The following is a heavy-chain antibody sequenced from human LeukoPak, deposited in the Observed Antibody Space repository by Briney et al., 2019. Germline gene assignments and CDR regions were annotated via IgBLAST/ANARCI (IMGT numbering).Heavy chain of an antibody. J-gene: IGHJ4*02. CDR3: ARDLVTIFGVVNDPLGY. D-gene: IGHD3-3*01. Sequence: GGSPRLSRAASRFVSSRDSTNWVRHAPGKGLEWGSSVSIGSNHIYYADSVKGRVSISRDNSKNTLYLQMNSPRAEDTAVYYCARDLVTIFGVVNDPLGYWGQGTLLSVSS. CDR1: RFVSSRDS. CDR2: VSIGSNHI. V-gene: IGHV3-21*01.